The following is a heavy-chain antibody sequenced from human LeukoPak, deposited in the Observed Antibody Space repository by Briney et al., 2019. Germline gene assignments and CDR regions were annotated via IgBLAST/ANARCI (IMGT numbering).Heavy chain of an antibody. CDR2: ISGSGGST. CDR1: GFTFSSYA. J-gene: IGHJ6*02. D-gene: IGHD3-3*01. V-gene: IGHV3-23*01. Sequence: PGGSLRLSCAASGFTFSSYAMSWVRQAPGKGLEWVSAISGSGGSTYYADSVKGRFTISRDNSKNTLYLQMNSLRAEDTAVYYCAKDVLRFLEWFPAPSYYYGMDVWGQGTTVTVSS. CDR3: AKDVLRFLEWFPAPSYYYGMDV.